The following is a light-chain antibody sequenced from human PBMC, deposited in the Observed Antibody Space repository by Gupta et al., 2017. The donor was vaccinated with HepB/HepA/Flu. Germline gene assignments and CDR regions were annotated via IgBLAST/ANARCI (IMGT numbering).Light chain of an antibody. CDR2: GAS. V-gene: IGKV3-15*01. J-gene: IGKJ5*01. CDR3: QHENNCLLT. Sequence: EIVMTQSPATLSVSPGERATLSCRTSQSVSNNLAWYQQKPGQAPRLLIYGASTRTTGIPARFSGVGSGTKFTLTISSRQSEDFAVYYCQHENNCLLTFGQGTQLDIK. CDR1: QSVSNN.